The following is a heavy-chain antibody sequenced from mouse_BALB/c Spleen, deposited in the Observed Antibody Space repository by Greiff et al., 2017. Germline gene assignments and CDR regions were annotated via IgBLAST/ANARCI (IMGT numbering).Heavy chain of an antibody. CDR1: GFTFSSYA. V-gene: IGHV5-6-5*01. J-gene: IGHJ3*01. CDR2: ISSGGST. Sequence: EVKVVESGGGLVKPGGSLKLSCAASGFTFSSYAMSWVRQTPEKRLEWVASISSGGSTYYPDSVKGRFTISRDNARNILYLQMSSLRSEDTAMYYCARERFYYGSSSFAYWGQGTLVTVSA. CDR3: ARERFYYGSSSFAY. D-gene: IGHD1-1*01.